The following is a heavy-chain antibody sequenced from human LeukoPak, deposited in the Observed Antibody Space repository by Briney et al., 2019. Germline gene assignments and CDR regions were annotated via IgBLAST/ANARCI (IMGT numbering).Heavy chain of an antibody. CDR2: VSGSGGST. D-gene: IGHD2-2*01. CDR3: AKDGPDIVVVPAARPFDY. Sequence: SGGSLRLSCAASGFTFSSYAMSWVRPAPGKGLEWVSAVSGSGGSTYYADSVKARFTISRDNSQNTLYLQMNSLRAEDTAVYYCAKDGPDIVVVPAARPFDYWGQGTLVTVSS. V-gene: IGHV3-23*01. J-gene: IGHJ4*02. CDR1: GFTFSSYA.